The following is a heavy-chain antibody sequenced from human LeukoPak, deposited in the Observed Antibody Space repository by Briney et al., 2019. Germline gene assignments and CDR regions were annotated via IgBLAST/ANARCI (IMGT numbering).Heavy chain of an antibody. CDR3: ARHLGATALYSYYYMDV. J-gene: IGHJ6*03. Sequence: GSLRLSCAASGFTFSSYAMSWVRQAPGKGLEWIGEINHSGSAKYDPSLKSRVTISVDTSKKQFSLKLTSVTAADTAVYYCARHLGATALYSYYYMDVWGKGTPVTVSS. CDR2: INHSGSA. D-gene: IGHD1-26*01. CDR1: GFTFSSYA. V-gene: IGHV4-34*01.